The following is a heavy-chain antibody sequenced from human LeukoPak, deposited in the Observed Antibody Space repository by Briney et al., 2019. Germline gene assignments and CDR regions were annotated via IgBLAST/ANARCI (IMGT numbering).Heavy chain of an antibody. Sequence: SETLSLTCTVSGGSLSSSSYYWGWIRQPPGKGLEWIGSIYYGGSTYYNPSLKSRVTISIDTSENQFSLKLSSVTAADTAVYYCAKDLLYYSGSGSPLEYWGQGTLVTVSS. D-gene: IGHD3-10*01. CDR3: AKDLLYYSGSGSPLEY. CDR2: IYYGGST. CDR1: GGSLSSSSYY. J-gene: IGHJ4*02. V-gene: IGHV4-39*07.